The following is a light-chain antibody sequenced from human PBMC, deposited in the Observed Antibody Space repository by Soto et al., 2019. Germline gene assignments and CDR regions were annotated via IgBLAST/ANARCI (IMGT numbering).Light chain of an antibody. Sequence: EIVLKTSPGTLSLSQGERATLSCRASQSVSSSYLAWYQQKPGQAPRLLIYDASNRATGIPARFSGSGSGTDFTLTISSLEPEDFAVYVCQQRSNWPWPVGQVTKVAIK. V-gene: IGKV3-11*01. CDR2: DAS. CDR1: QSVSSSY. CDR3: QQRSNWPWP. J-gene: IGKJ1*01.